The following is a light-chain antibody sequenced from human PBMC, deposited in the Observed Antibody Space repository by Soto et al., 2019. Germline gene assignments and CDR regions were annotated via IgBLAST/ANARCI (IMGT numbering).Light chain of an antibody. CDR2: EVT. J-gene: IGLJ1*01. CDR1: SSDVGGYDY. CDR3: CSYTGSSGDV. Sequence: LTQPASVSGSPGQSITISCTGTSSDVGGYDYVSWYQQHPLKAPKLIIYEVTNRPSGDSSRFSGSKSGNTASLTISGLQAEDEADYYCCSYTGSSGDVFGTGTKVTVL. V-gene: IGLV2-14*01.